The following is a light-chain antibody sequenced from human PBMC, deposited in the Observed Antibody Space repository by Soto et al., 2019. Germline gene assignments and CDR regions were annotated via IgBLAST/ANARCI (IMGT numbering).Light chain of an antibody. CDR1: QSISTW. CDR3: QHSWT. J-gene: IGKJ1*01. Sequence: DIQMTQSPSTLSASVGDRVTIICRASQSISTWLAWYQLKPGKAPKLLIYDASTLEGGVPSRFSGIGSGTEFTLTISGLQPDEFATYYCQHSWTLGQGTKVDIK. CDR2: DAS. V-gene: IGKV1-5*02.